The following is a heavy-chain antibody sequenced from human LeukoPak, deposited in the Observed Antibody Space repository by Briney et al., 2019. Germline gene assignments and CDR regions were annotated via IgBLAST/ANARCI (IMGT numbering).Heavy chain of an antibody. CDR2: ISAYNGNT. V-gene: IGHV1-18*01. J-gene: IGHJ4*02. CDR1: GYTFTSYG. Sequence: AASVKVSCKASGYTFTSYGISWVRQAPGQGLEWMGWISAYNGNTNYAQKLQGRVTMTTDTSTSTAYMELRSLRSDDTAVYYCARGMDPYCGGDCYSDYFDYWGQGTLVTVSS. CDR3: ARGMDPYCGGDCYSDYFDY. D-gene: IGHD2-21*02.